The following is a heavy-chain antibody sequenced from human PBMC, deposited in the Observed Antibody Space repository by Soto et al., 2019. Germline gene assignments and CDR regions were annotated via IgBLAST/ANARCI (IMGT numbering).Heavy chain of an antibody. J-gene: IGHJ5*02. CDR2: ISAYNGNT. CDR3: ARDYVGYSGYDFVWFDP. CDR1: GYTFTSYG. Sequence: QVQLVQSGAEVKKPGASVKVSCKASGYTFTSYGISWVRQAPGQGLEWMGWISAYNGNTNYAQKLQCRVTMTTDTSTSTASMELRSLRSDDTAVYYCARDYVGYSGYDFVWFDPWGQGTLVTVSS. D-gene: IGHD5-12*01. V-gene: IGHV1-18*04.